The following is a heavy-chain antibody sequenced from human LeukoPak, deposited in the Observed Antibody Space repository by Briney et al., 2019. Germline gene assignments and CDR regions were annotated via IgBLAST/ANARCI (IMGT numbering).Heavy chain of an antibody. CDR1: GFTFSSYA. Sequence: GGSLRLSCAASGFTFSSYAMSWVRQAPGKGLEWVSAISGSGGSTYYADSVKGRFTISRDNSKNTLYLQMNSLRAEDTAVYYCAEGAGATIFGVVIDYFDYWGQGTLVTVSS. V-gene: IGHV3-23*01. D-gene: IGHD3-3*01. J-gene: IGHJ4*02. CDR2: ISGSGGST. CDR3: AEGAGATIFGVVIDYFDY.